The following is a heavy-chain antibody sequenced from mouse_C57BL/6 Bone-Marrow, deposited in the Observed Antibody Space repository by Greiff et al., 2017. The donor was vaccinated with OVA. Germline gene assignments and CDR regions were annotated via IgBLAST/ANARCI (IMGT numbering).Heavy chain of an antibody. CDR1: GFTFSDYG. V-gene: IGHV5-17*01. CDR2: ISSGSSTI. J-gene: IGHJ2*01. Sequence: EVQLQESGGGLVKPGGSLKLSCAASGFTFSDYGMHWVRQAPEKGLEWVAYISSGSSTIYYADTVKGRFTISRDNDKNTLFLKMRRLRSEDTDMYYCERERGSDYFDYWGQGTTLTGSS. CDR3: ERERGSDYFDY. D-gene: IGHD1-3*01.